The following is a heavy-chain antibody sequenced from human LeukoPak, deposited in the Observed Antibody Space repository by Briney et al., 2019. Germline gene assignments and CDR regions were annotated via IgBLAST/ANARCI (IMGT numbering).Heavy chain of an antibody. J-gene: IGHJ6*03. CDR3: ARGRHDITMIVVVMTSVSYYLDV. D-gene: IGHD3-22*01. Sequence: SETLSITCAVYGGSFSGYHWTWIRQSPGKGLEWIGDINPSGSTYYNPSLKSRLTISVDTSKNQFSLKLRSVTAADTAVYYCARGRHDITMIVVVMTSVSYYLDVWGKGTTVTVS. V-gene: IGHV4-34*01. CDR1: GGSFSGYH. CDR2: INPSGST.